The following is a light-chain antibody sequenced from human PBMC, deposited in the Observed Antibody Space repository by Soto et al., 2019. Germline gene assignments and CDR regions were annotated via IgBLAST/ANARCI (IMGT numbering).Light chain of an antibody. Sequence: QSALTQPASVSGSPGQSITISCTGTSSDVGSYNYVSWYQQYPGKAPKLMIYEVNNRPSGVSNRFSGSKSGNTASLTISGLQAEDEADYYCSSYTRSIFDVFGTGTKLTVL. CDR1: SSDVGSYNY. CDR2: EVN. V-gene: IGLV2-14*01. CDR3: SSYTRSIFDV. J-gene: IGLJ1*01.